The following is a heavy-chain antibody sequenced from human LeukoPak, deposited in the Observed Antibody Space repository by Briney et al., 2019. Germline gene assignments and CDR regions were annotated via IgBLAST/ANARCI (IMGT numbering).Heavy chain of an antibody. Sequence: PSETLSLTCTVSGGSISSSSYYWGWIRQPPGKGLEWIGSIYYSGSTYYNPSLKSRVTISVDTSKNQFSLKLSSVTAADTAVYYCARQDTTYYDFWSGYHKEIYGMDVWGQGTTVTVSS. CDR1: GGSISSSSYY. D-gene: IGHD3-3*01. J-gene: IGHJ6*02. CDR3: ARQDTTYYDFWSGYHKEIYGMDV. CDR2: IYYSGST. V-gene: IGHV4-39*01.